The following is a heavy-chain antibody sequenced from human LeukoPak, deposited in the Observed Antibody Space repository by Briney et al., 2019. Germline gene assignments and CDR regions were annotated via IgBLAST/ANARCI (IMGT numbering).Heavy chain of an antibody. CDR1: GGSISSYY. Sequence: SETLSLTCTVSGGSISSYYWSWIRQPAGKGLEWIGRIYTSGTTNYNPSLKSRVTMSLDTPKSQFSLRLSSVTAADTAVYYCASLRQGYWGQGTLVTVSS. V-gene: IGHV4-4*07. CDR3: ASLRQGY. D-gene: IGHD4-17*01. CDR2: IYTSGTT. J-gene: IGHJ4*02.